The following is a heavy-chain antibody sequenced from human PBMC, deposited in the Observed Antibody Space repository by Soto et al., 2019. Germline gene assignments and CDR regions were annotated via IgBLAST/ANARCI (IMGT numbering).Heavy chain of an antibody. CDR1: GYTFTSYG. Sequence: QVPLVQSGAEVKKPGASVKVSCKASGYTFTSYGISWVRQAPGQGLEWMGWISAYNGNTNYAQKLQGRVTMNTDTSTSTAYMELRSLSSDDTAVYYCARARSIAARLGMDVWGQGTTVTVSS. CDR2: ISAYNGNT. D-gene: IGHD6-6*01. CDR3: ARARSIAARLGMDV. V-gene: IGHV1-18*04. J-gene: IGHJ6*02.